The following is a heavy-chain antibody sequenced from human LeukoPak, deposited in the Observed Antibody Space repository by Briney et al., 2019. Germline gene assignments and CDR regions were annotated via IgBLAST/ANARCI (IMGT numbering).Heavy chain of an antibody. Sequence: GRSLRLSCAASGFTVSSNYMSWVRQAPGKGLEWVSVIYSGGSTYYADSVKGRFTISRDNSKNTLYLQMNSLRAEDTAVYYCARAYSSSFNFDYWGQGTLVTVSS. CDR2: IYSGGST. J-gene: IGHJ4*02. CDR1: GFTVSSNY. CDR3: ARAYSSSFNFDY. D-gene: IGHD6-6*01. V-gene: IGHV3-66*01.